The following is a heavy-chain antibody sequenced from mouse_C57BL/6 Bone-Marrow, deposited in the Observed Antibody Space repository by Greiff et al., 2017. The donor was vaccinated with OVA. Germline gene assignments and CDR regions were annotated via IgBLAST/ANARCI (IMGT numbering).Heavy chain of an antibody. V-gene: IGHV1-81*01. D-gene: IGHD1-1*01. CDR1: GYTFTSYG. Sequence: VQLQQSGAELARPGASVKLSCKASGYTFTSYGISWVKQRTGQGLEWIGEIYPRSGNTYYNEKFKGKATLTADKSSSTAYMELRSLTSEDSAVYFCARQGYYGSRYFDVWGTGTTVTVSS. CDR3: ARQGYYGSRYFDV. CDR2: IYPRSGNT. J-gene: IGHJ1*03.